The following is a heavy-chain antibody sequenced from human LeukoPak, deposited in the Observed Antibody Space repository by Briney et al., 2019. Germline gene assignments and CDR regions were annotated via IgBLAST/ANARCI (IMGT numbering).Heavy chain of an antibody. V-gene: IGHV3-30*18. CDR3: AKVEGFGELYFDY. Sequence: WGSLRLSCAASGFTFSNYGMHWVRQAPGKGLEWVAVISYDGSNKYYADSVKGRFTISRDNSKNTLYLQMNSLRAEDTAVYYCAKVEGFGELYFDYWGQGTLVTVPP. CDR1: GFTFSNYG. D-gene: IGHD3-10*01. J-gene: IGHJ4*02. CDR2: ISYDGSNK.